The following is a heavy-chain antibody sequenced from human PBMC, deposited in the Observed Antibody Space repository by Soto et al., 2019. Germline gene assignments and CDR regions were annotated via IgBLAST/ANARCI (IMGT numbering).Heavy chain of an antibody. D-gene: IGHD6-19*01. CDR3: VREPKQWLAPYDAFDI. V-gene: IGHV6-1*01. CDR1: GDSVSSNSAA. Sequence: PSQTLSLTCAISGDSVSSNSAAWNWIRQSPSRGLEWLGRTYYRSKWYNDYAVSVKSRITINPDTSKNQFSLQLNSVTPEDTAVYYCVREPKQWLAPYDAFDIWGQGTMVTVSS. J-gene: IGHJ3*02. CDR2: TYYRSKWYN.